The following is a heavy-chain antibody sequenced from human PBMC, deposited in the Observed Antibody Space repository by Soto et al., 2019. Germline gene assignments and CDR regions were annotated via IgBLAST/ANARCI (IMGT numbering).Heavy chain of an antibody. Sequence: GGSLRLSCAASGFTFTRYSVNWVRQAPGKGLEWVSSISSTTNYIYYADSMKGRFTVSRDNAKNSVYLEMNSLSAEDTAVYYCARESEDLTSNFDYWGQGTLVTVSS. CDR2: ISSTTNYI. V-gene: IGHV3-21*01. J-gene: IGHJ4*02. CDR1: GFTFTRYS. CDR3: ARESEDLTSNFDY.